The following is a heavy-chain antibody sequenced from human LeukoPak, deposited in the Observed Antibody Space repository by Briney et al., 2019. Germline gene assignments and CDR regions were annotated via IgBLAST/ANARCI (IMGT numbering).Heavy chain of an antibody. CDR1: GSTFSTSW. Sequence: GGSLRLSCAASGSTFSTSWMSWVRPAPGKGLEWVANIKEDGSEKNYVDSVRGRFTISRDNAKNSLFLQMNSLRAEDTAVYYCARDGWRAINYWGQGTLVTVS. CDR2: IKEDGSEK. J-gene: IGHJ4*02. V-gene: IGHV3-7*01. CDR3: ARDGWRAINY. D-gene: IGHD5-24*01.